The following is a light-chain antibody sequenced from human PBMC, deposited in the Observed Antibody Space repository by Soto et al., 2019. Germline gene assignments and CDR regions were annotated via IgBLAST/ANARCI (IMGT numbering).Light chain of an antibody. CDR2: DAS. Sequence: IVLTQPPGTLSLSPMQRSTLSCRATQSLHMRYLASYQQHSGQAPRLLIYDASDRATGIPDRFSGSGSGTDFTLTISRLEPEDFAVYYCQQRYNWPPTTFGQGTRLEIK. V-gene: IGKV3D-20*02. J-gene: IGKJ5*01. CDR1: QSLHMRY. CDR3: QQRYNWPPTT.